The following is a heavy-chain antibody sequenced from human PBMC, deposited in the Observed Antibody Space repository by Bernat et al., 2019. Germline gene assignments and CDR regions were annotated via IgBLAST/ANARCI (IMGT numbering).Heavy chain of an antibody. Sequence: EVQLVESGGGLVQPGGSLRLSCAASGFTVGSNYMTWVRQAPGKGLEWVSTISVSGASTYYADSVKGRFTISRDNSKNTLYLQMNILRVEDTAVYYCAKERSSCGGDCYSEYFQHWGQGTLVTVSS. J-gene: IGHJ1*01. CDR1: GFTVGSNY. D-gene: IGHD2-21*02. CDR3: AKERSSCGGDCYSEYFQH. V-gene: IGHV3-23*04. CDR2: ISVSGAST.